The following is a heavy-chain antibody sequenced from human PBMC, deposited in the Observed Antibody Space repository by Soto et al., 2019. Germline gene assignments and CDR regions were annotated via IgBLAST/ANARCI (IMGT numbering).Heavy chain of an antibody. Sequence: EVQLVESGGGLVQPGGSLRLSCAASGFTFSNYDMHWVRQTTGKGLEWVSGIGTVGDTYYSGSVKGRFSISRENAKNSFYLQMNSLRAEDTAVYYCASGGLYICGQGTPVTVSS. CDR3: ASGGLYI. CDR2: IGTVGDT. V-gene: IGHV3-13*01. D-gene: IGHD3-16*01. J-gene: IGHJ4*02. CDR1: GFTFSNYD.